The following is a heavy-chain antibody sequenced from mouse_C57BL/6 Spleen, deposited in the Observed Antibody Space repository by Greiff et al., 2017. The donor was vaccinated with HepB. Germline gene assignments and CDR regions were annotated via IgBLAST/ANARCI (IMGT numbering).Heavy chain of an antibody. Sequence: QVQLQQSGAELVKPGASVKLSCKASGYTFTSYWMHWVKQRPGRGLEWIGRIDPNSGGTKYNEKFKSKATLTVDKPSSTAYMQLSSLTSEDSAVYYCARYPFTTVVAWEGYFDVWGTGTTVTVSS. CDR1: GYTFTSYW. D-gene: IGHD1-1*01. J-gene: IGHJ1*03. V-gene: IGHV1-72*01. CDR3: ARYPFTTVVAWEGYFDV. CDR2: IDPNSGGT.